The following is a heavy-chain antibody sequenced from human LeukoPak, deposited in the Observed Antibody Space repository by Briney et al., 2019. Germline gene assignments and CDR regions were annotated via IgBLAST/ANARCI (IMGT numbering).Heavy chain of an antibody. J-gene: IGHJ4*02. CDR1: GFTFSSYA. D-gene: IGHD3-22*01. V-gene: IGHV3-23*01. CDR2: ISGSGGST. Sequence: PGGSLRLSCAASGFTFSSYAMSWVRQAPGKGLEWVSAISGSGGSTYYADSVKGRFTISRDNSKNTLYLQMSSLRAEDTAVYYCAKRMGGTMIVVVIGFDYWGQGTLVTVSS. CDR3: AKRMGGTMIVVVIGFDY.